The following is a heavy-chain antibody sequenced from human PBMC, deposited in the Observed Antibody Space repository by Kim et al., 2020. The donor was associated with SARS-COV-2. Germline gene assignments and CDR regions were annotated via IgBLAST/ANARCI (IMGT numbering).Heavy chain of an antibody. V-gene: IGHV4-59*01. J-gene: IGHJ5*02. Sequence: SETLSLTCTVSGGSISSYYWSWIRQPPGKGLEWIGYIYYSGSTNYNPSLKSRVTISVDTSKNQFSLKLSSVTAADTAVYYCARGMAAAGTRAWFDPWGQGTLVTVSS. CDR1: GGSISSYY. CDR2: IYYSGST. CDR3: ARGMAAAGTRAWFDP. D-gene: IGHD6-13*01.